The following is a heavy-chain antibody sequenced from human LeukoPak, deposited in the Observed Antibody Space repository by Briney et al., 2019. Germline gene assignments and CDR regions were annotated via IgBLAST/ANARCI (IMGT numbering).Heavy chain of an antibody. CDR3: HGEPPDLSLLNWFDP. V-gene: IGHV3-30*03. Sequence: GGSLRLSCAASGFTFSSYGMHWVRQAPGKGLEWVAVISYDGSNKYYADSVKGRFTISRDNSKNTLYLQMNSLRAEDTAVYYCHGEPPDLSLLNWFDPWGQGTLVTVSS. D-gene: IGHD3-10*01. CDR2: ISYDGSNK. CDR1: GFTFSSYG. J-gene: IGHJ5*02.